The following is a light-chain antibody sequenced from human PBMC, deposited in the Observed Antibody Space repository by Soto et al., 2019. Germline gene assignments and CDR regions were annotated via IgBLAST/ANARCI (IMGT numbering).Light chain of an antibody. J-gene: IGKJ1*01. CDR3: QQYGSSPST. CDR2: GAS. V-gene: IGKV3-20*01. CDR1: QSVRSNY. Sequence: EIVLTPSPGTLSLSPGEGATLSCRASQSVRSNYLAWYQQKPGQAPRLLIYGASSRATGSPDRFSGSGSGTDFTLTISRLEPEDFAVYFCQQYGSSPSTFGQGTKVDIK.